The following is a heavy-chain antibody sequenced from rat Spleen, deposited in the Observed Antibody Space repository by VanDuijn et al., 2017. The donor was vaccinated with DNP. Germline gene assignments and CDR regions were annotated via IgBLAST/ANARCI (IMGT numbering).Heavy chain of an antibody. CDR3: ARWVVYYGYNGYYFDY. Sequence: QVQLHQSGAELAKPGSSVKISCKASGHTFTSYYIGWIKQTTGQGLEYIGYINTGSGGTNYNEKFKGKATLTVDKSSSTAFIQLSSLTPDDSAVYYCARWVVYYGYNGYYFDYWGQGVMVTVSS. V-gene: IGHV1-43*01. J-gene: IGHJ2*01. D-gene: IGHD1-9*01. CDR2: INTGSGGT. CDR1: GHTFTSYY.